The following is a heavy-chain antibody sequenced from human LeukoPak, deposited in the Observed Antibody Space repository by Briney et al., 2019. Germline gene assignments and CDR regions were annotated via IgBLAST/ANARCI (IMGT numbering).Heavy chain of an antibody. J-gene: IGHJ2*01. CDR1: GFNFDDSA. CDR3: AKGPKENWYFDL. V-gene: IGHV3-9*03. Sequence: GRSLRLSCAASGFNFDDSAIHWVRQAPGKGLEWVSAMNWISDFKAYADSVEGRFTISRDNDKNSVHLQMNSLRPEDMAVYYCAKGPKENWYFDLWGRGTLVTVSS. CDR2: MNWISDFK.